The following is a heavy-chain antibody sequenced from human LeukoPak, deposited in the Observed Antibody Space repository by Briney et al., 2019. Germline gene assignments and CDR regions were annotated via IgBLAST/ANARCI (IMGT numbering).Heavy chain of an antibody. Sequence: SETLSLTCTVSGGSISSSSYYWGWIRQPPGKGLEWIGSIYYSGSTYYNPSLKSRVTISVDTSKNQFSLKLSSVPAADTAVYYCARLYGSYRLVWYFDLWGRGTLVTVSS. V-gene: IGHV4-39*01. CDR2: IYYSGST. D-gene: IGHD1-26*01. J-gene: IGHJ2*01. CDR1: GGSISSSSYY. CDR3: ARLYGSYRLVWYFDL.